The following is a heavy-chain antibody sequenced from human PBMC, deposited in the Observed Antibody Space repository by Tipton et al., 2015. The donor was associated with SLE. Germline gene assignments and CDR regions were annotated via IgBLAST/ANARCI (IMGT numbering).Heavy chain of an antibody. J-gene: IGHJ5*02. Sequence: SLRLSCSVSGFSISINYMNWVRQAPGKGLEWVSGIYRDGRTYPLDSVKGRFSISADNSKNTVYLQMSSLRVDDTAVYFCARDLMGSYGSRDYPGGFNSWGQGTRVTVSS. CDR3: ARDLMGSYGSRDYPGGFNS. CDR2: IYRDGRT. V-gene: IGHV3-53*01. D-gene: IGHD3-10*01. CDR1: GFSISINY.